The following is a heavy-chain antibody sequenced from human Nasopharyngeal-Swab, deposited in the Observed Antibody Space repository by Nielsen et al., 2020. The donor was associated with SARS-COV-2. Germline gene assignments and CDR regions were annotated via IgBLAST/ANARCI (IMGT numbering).Heavy chain of an antibody. D-gene: IGHD6-19*01. CDR2: INTNTGNP. V-gene: IGHV7-4-1*02. J-gene: IGHJ5*02. CDR3: ARDGLSLQYSSGWYGWFDP. Sequence: ASVKVSCKASGYTFTSYAMNWVRQAPGQGLEWMGWINTNTGNPTYAQGFTGRFVFSLDTSVSTAYLQISSLKAEDTAVYYCARDGLSLQYSSGWYGWFDPLGPGNPGHRLL. CDR1: GYTFTSYA.